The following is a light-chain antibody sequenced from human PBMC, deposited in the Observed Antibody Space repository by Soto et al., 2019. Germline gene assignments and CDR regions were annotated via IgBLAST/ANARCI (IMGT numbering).Light chain of an antibody. CDR3: QQYDNWLRT. V-gene: IGKV3-15*01. CDR1: QDISTN. J-gene: IGKJ1*01. CDR2: GAS. Sequence: EIVMTQSPATLAVSPGERATLSCRASQDISTNLAWYQQKPGQAPRLLIYGASTRATGIPARFSGSGSGTEFTLTISSPQSEDFAVYYCQQYDNWLRTFGQGTKVDIK.